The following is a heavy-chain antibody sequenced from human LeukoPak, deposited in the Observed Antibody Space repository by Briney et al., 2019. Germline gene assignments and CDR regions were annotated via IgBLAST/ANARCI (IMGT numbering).Heavy chain of an antibody. CDR2: INGDAGT. CDR3: ARQSVGGTYFTT. Sequence: GGSLRLSCAASGLTVSSNFMSWVRQAPGKGLEWVSAINGDAGTYYADSVKGRFTISRDSSRNTLFLQTNSLRAEDTAVYYCARQSVGGTYFTTWGQGTLVTVSS. CDR1: GLTVSSNF. V-gene: IGHV3-66*04. J-gene: IGHJ5*02. D-gene: IGHD2-15*01.